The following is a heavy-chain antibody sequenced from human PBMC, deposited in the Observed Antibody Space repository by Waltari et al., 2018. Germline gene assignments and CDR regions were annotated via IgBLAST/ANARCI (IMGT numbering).Heavy chain of an antibody. CDR3: TVHARAFDY. CDR1: GFTVSTFW. Sequence: EVQLVESGGGLVQPGGSLRLSWAAAGFTVSTFWMHWVRQAQGKGLVWVSDINGVGSSTTYADSVEGRFTISRDNAKNTLYLQMNSLRADDTAVYYCTVHARAFDYWGQGTLVTVSS. CDR2: INGVGSST. V-gene: IGHV3-74*02. J-gene: IGHJ4*02.